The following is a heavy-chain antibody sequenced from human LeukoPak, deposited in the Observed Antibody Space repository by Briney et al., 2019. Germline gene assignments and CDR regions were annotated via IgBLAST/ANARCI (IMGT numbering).Heavy chain of an antibody. CDR1: GFTFSSYG. J-gene: IGHJ4*02. V-gene: IGHV3-30*18. CDR3: VKDKMATRNWDFDY. CDR2: ISYDGSNK. Sequence: PGGSLRLSCAASGFTFSSYGMHWVRQAPGKGLEWVAVISYDGSNKYYADSVKGRFTISRDNSKNTLYLQMNSLRAEDTAVYYCVKDKMATRNWDFDYWGQGTLVTVSS. D-gene: IGHD5-24*01.